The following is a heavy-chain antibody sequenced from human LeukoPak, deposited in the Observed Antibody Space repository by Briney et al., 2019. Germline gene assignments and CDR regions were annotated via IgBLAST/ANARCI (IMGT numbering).Heavy chain of an antibody. CDR1: GGSISSYY. CDR3: ARDRYSYGSKGWFDP. Sequence: PSETLSLTCTVSGGSISSYYLSWIRQTAGKGLEWIGRIYTSGSTNYNPSLKSRVTMSVDTSKNQFSLKLSSVTAADTAVYYCARDRYSYGSKGWFDPWGQGTLGTVSS. D-gene: IGHD5-18*01. J-gene: IGHJ5*02. CDR2: IYTSGST. V-gene: IGHV4-4*07.